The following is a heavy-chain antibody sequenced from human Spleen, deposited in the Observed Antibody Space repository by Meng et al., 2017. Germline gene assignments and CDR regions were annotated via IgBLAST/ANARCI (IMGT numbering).Heavy chain of an antibody. CDR1: GYKFLNYG. D-gene: IGHD3-9*01. J-gene: IGHJ4*02. CDR3: ARDRHDILEITSYFDY. V-gene: IGHV1-18*04. CDR2: ISTDNGNR. Sequence: ASVKVSCKASGYKFLNYGISWVRQAPGQGLEWMGWISTDNGNRKYAQKFQDRLTMTTDTSTSYAYMELRSLKSDDTAVYYCARDRHDILEITSYFDYWGQGTLVTVSS.